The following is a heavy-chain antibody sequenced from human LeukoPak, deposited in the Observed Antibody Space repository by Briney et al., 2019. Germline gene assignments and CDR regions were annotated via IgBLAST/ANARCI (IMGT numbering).Heavy chain of an antibody. Sequence: SETLSLTCAVSGGSISSGGYSWSWIRQPPGKGLEWIGYIYYSGSTNYNPSLKSRVTISVDTSKNQFSLKLNSVTAADTAVYYCARRDSSNWGFDPWGQGTLVTVSS. CDR2: IYYSGST. CDR1: GGSISSGGYS. J-gene: IGHJ5*02. V-gene: IGHV4-30-2*05. CDR3: ARRDSSNWGFDP. D-gene: IGHD6-13*01.